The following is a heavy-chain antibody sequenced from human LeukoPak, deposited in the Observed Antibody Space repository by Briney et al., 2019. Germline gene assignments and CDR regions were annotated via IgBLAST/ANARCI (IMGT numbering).Heavy chain of an antibody. D-gene: IGHD6-19*01. CDR3: ARQQWLDGAYYFDY. CDR1: GFTFSGST. CDR2: ISTSSSYI. Sequence: PGGSLRLSCAASGFTFSGSTMNWVRQAPGKGLGWVSFISTSSSYIYYADSVRGRFTISRGNAKNSLYLQMNSLRAEDTAVYYCARQQWLDGAYYFDYWGQGTLVTVSS. V-gene: IGHV3-21*01. J-gene: IGHJ4*02.